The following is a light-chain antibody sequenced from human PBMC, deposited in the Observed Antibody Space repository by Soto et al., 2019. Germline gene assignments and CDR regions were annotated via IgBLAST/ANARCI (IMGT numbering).Light chain of an antibody. V-gene: IGKV3-15*01. CDR1: ESVSSN. Sequence: VMTQSPASLSVSPGERATLSCRASESVSSNLAWYQQKPGQGPRLLIYGASTRATGIPARFSGSGSGTEFTLTINKLEPEDFAVYYCQQYVSSPIFTFGPGTKVDVK. CDR3: QQYVSSPIFT. J-gene: IGKJ3*01. CDR2: GAS.